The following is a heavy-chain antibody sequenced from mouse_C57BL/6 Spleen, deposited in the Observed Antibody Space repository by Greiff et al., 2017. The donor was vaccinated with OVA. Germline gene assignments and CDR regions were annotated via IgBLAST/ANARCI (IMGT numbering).Heavy chain of an antibody. CDR3: ARWVQGGFDY. Sequence: EVKLQESGGGLVQPGGSLKLSCAASGFTFSDYGMAWVRQAPRKGPEWVAFISNLAYSIYYADTVTGRFTISRENAKNTLYLEMSSLRSEDTAMYYCARWVQGGFDYWGQGTTLTVSS. V-gene: IGHV5-15*01. CDR1: GFTFSDYG. CDR2: ISNLAYSI. D-gene: IGHD2-14*01. J-gene: IGHJ2*01.